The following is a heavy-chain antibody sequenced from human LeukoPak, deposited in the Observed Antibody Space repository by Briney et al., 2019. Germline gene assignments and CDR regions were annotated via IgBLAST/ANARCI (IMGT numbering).Heavy chain of an antibody. D-gene: IGHD3-22*01. CDR1: GYTFTDFY. CDR2: VDHEDGDT. V-gene: IGHV1-69-2*01. J-gene: IGHJ3*02. Sequence: ASVKVSCKFSGYTFTDFYVYWVDQPPEKGLEWLELVDHEDGDTIYAEKFQGRVTITADTSTDTAYMELSSLRSEDTAVYYCATDRRSSGYYGAFDIWGQGTMVTVSS. CDR3: ATDRRSSGYYGAFDI.